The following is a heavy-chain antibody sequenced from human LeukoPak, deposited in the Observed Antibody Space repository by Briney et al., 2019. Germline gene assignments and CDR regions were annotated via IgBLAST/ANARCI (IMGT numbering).Heavy chain of an antibody. J-gene: IGHJ4*02. CDR2: ISSSSSTI. Sequence: GGSLRLSCAASGFTFSSYSMNWVRQAPGKGLEWVSYISSSSSTIYYADSVKGRFTISRDNAKNSLYLQMNSLRAEDTAVYYCARDSLLHDFWSGYYTDFDYWGQGTLVTVSS. D-gene: IGHD3-3*01. CDR1: GFTFSSYS. CDR3: ARDSLLHDFWSGYYTDFDY. V-gene: IGHV3-48*01.